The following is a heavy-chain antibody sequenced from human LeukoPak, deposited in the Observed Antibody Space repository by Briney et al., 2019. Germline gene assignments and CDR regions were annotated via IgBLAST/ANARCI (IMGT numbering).Heavy chain of an antibody. V-gene: IGHV4-34*01. Sequence: SETLSLTCAVYGGSFSGYYWSWIRQPPGKGLEWIGEINHSGSTNYNPSLKSRVTISVDTSKNQFSLKLSSVTAADTAVYYCARVARIVATVYYFDYWGQGTLVTVSS. CDR2: INHSGST. CDR3: ARVARIVATVYYFDY. J-gene: IGHJ4*02. CDR1: GGSFSGYY. D-gene: IGHD5-12*01.